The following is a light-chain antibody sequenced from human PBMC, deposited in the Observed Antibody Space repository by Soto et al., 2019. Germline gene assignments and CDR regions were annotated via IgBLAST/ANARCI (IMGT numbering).Light chain of an antibody. CDR2: GAS. J-gene: IGKJ1*01. CDR1: QSISRS. CDR3: QQYGSSFWT. Sequence: EIVLTQSPAILSVSPGERATLSCRASQSISRSLAWYQQKPGQAPRLLIYGASSRATGIPDRFSGSGSGTDFTLTISRLEPEDFAVYYCQQYGSSFWTFGQGTKVDIK. V-gene: IGKV3-20*01.